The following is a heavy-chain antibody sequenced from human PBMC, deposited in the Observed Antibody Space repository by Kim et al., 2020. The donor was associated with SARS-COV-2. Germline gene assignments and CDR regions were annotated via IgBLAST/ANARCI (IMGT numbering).Heavy chain of an antibody. J-gene: IGHJ4*02. Sequence: GGSLRLSFAASGFTFSSYDMHWVRQATGKGLEWVSAIGTAGDTYYPGSVKGRFTISRENAKNSLYLQMNSLRAGDTAVYYCARGSGRDATPDYWGQGTLVTVSS. CDR3: ARGSGRDATPDY. CDR1: GFTFSSYD. CDR2: IGTAGDT. V-gene: IGHV3-13*01.